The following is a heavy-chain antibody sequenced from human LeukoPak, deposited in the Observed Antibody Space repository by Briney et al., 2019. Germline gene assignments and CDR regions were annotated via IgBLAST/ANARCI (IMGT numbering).Heavy chain of an antibody. J-gene: IGHJ4*02. CDR1: GYTFTSYD. Sequence: ASVKVSCKASGYTFTSYDINWVRQATGQGLEWMGWMNPNSGNTGYAQKFQGRVTMTRNTSVSTAYMELSSLRSEDTAVYYCAIPPPQQYDSSGYLFRWGQGTLVTVSS. D-gene: IGHD3-22*01. V-gene: IGHV1-8*01. CDR2: MNPNSGNT. CDR3: AIPPPQQYDSSGYLFR.